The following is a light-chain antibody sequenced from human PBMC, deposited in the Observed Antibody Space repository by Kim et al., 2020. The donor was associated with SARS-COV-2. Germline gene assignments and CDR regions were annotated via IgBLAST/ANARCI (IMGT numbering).Light chain of an antibody. CDR2: GAS. CDR1: QSVSSSY. V-gene: IGKV3-20*01. Sequence: SSGERAILSCSASQSVSSSYLAWYQQTPGQAPSLLTYGASTRATGIPDRFSGSGSGTDFTLTISRLEPEDFAVYYCQQYGSSAQTFGRGTKVDIK. J-gene: IGKJ1*01. CDR3: QQYGSSAQT.